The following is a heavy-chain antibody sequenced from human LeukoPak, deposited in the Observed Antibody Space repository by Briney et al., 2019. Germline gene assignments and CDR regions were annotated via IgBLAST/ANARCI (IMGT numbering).Heavy chain of an antibody. CDR3: ARAHYYGSISIDY. Sequence: SETLSLTCTVSNGSISSGSYYWSWIRQPAGKGLEWIGRIYPSGSTKYNPSLKSRVTISLDTSKNQFSLKLSSVTAADTAVYYCARAHYYGSISIDYWGQGTLVTVSS. J-gene: IGHJ4*02. CDR1: NGSISSGSYY. D-gene: IGHD3-10*01. CDR2: IYPSGST. V-gene: IGHV4-61*02.